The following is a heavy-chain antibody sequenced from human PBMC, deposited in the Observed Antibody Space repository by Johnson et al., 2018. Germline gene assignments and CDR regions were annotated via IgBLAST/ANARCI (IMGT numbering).Heavy chain of an antibody. CDR2: ISWNSGKI. V-gene: IGHV3-9*01. CDR3: ARHLDSTYYYDSSGDRNKSPFDI. CDR1: GFTFDDYA. D-gene: IGHD3-22*01. Sequence: EVQLVESGGGLVQPGGSLRLSCAASGFTFDDYAMYWVRQAPGKGLEWVSGISWNSGKIGNADSVKGRFTISRDNAKNSLYLQIDSLRAEDTAVYYCARHLDSTYYYDSSGDRNKSPFDIWGQGTMVTVSS. J-gene: IGHJ3*02.